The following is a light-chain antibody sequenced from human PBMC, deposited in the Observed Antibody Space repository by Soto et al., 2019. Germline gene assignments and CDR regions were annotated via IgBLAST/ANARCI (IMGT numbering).Light chain of an antibody. CDR1: QSISTY. CDR3: QQSYRTPYT. V-gene: IGKV1-39*01. CDR2: AAS. Sequence: IQLTQSPSSLSASVGDTVTITCRASQSISTYLNWYQHKPGKAPILLIQAASTLLSGVPSRFSGSGSETDFTLTISSLRPEDFATYYCQQSYRTPYTFAPGTKVEIK. J-gene: IGKJ2*01.